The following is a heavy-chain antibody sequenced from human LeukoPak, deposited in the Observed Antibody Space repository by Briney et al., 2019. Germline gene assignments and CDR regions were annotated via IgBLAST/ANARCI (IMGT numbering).Heavy chain of an antibody. D-gene: IGHD1-26*01. CDR1: GGSISSSNYY. J-gene: IGHJ4*02. V-gene: IGHV4-39*07. CDR3: ASKGGSYALGNLDY. Sequence: SETLSLTCTVSGGSISSSNYYWGWIRQPPGEGLEWIGSIYYTGSTYYNPSLKSRVTISVDTSKNQFSLKLSSVTAADTAVYYCASKGGSYALGNLDYWGQGTLVTVSS. CDR2: IYYTGST.